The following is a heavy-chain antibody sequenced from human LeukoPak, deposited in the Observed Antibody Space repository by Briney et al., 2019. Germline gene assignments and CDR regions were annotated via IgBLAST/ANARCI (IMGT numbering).Heavy chain of an antibody. CDR3: AREDHNYYDSSGPTDY. V-gene: IGHV1-46*01. D-gene: IGHD3-22*01. Sequence: ASVKVSCKASGYTFTSYYMHWVRQAPGQGLEWMGINNPSGGSTSYAQKFQGRVTTTRDTSTSTVYMELSSLRSEDTAVYYCAREDHNYYDSSGPTDYWGQGTLVTVSS. CDR1: GYTFTSYY. J-gene: IGHJ4*02. CDR2: NNPSGGST.